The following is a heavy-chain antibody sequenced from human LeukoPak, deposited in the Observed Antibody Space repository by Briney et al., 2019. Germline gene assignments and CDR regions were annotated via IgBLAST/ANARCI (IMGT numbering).Heavy chain of an antibody. CDR2: IRYDGSNK. CDR1: GFTFSSYG. D-gene: IGHD6-6*01. Sequence: PGGSLRLSCAASGFTFSSYGMHWVRQAPGKGLEWVAFIRYDGSNKYYADSVKGRFTISRDNSKNTLYLQMNSLRAEDTAVYYCANLPSIAARRGDFDYWGQGTLVTVSS. CDR3: ANLPSIAARRGDFDY. J-gene: IGHJ4*02. V-gene: IGHV3-30*02.